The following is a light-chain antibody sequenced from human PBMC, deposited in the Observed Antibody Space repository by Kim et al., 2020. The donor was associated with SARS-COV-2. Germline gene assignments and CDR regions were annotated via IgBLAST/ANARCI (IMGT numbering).Light chain of an antibody. V-gene: IGKV3-20*01. CDR2: GAS. Sequence: SPGERATLSCRASQSVSSSYLAWYQQKPGQAPRLLIYGASSRATGIPDRCSGSGSGTDFTLTISRLEPEDFAVYYCQQYGSSPSYSFGQGTKLEIK. CDR3: QQYGSSPSYS. J-gene: IGKJ2*03. CDR1: QSVSSSY.